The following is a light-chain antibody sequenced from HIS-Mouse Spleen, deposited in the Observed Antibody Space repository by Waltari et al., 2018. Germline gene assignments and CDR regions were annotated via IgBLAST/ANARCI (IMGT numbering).Light chain of an antibody. CDR3: QQLYSTPNT. CDR1: QSISSY. J-gene: IGKJ2*01. V-gene: IGKV1-39*01. CDR2: AAS. Sequence: DIQMTQSPSSLSASVGDRVTITCRASQSISSYLNWYQQKPGKAPKLLIYAASSLQSGVPSRFSGSGSGTDFTLTISSLQPEDFATYYCQQLYSTPNTFGQGTKLEIK.